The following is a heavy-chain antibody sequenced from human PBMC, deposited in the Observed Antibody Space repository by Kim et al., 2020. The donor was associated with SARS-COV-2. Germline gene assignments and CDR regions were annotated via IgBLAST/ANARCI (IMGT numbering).Heavy chain of an antibody. D-gene: IGHD6-13*01. Sequence: GGSLRLSCAASGFTFDDYAMHWVRQAPGKGLEWVSGISWNSGSIGYADSVKGRFTISRDNAKNSLYLQMNSLRAEDTALYYCAKAPRSSSWSFGYYGIDVWGQGTTVTVSS. CDR1: GFTFDDYA. J-gene: IGHJ6*02. V-gene: IGHV3-9*01. CDR3: AKAPRSSSWSFGYYGIDV. CDR2: ISWNSGSI.